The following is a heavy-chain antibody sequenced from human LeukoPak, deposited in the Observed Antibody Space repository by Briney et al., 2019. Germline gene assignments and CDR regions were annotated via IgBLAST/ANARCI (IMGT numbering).Heavy chain of an antibody. CDR1: GHTFTGYY. CDR2: IHPNSGGT. J-gene: IGHJ4*02. V-gene: IGHV1-2*02. D-gene: IGHD2-15*01. Sequence: ASVKVSCKASGHTFTGYYMHWVRQAPGQGLEWMGWIHPNSGGTKYAQNFQGRVTMTRDTSISTAYMELSSLRSDDTAVYYCARGDIYWDYWGQGTQVTVSS. CDR3: ARGDIYWDY.